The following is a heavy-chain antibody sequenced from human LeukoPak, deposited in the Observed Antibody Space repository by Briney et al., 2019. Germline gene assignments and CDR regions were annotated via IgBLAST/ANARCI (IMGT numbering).Heavy chain of an antibody. J-gene: IGHJ4*02. Sequence: SQTLSLTCAVSGGSISSGGYSWSWIRQPPGKGLEWIGYIYHSGSTYYNPSLKSRVTISVDRSKNQFSLKLSSVTAADTAVYYCARGSDYYDSSGYYHFDYWGQGTLVTVSS. D-gene: IGHD3-22*01. CDR3: ARGSDYYDSSGYYHFDY. V-gene: IGHV4-30-2*01. CDR2: IYHSGST. CDR1: GGSISSGGYS.